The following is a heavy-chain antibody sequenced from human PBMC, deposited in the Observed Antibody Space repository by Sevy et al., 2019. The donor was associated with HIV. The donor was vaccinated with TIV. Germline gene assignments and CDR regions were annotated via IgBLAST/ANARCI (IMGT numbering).Heavy chain of an antibody. J-gene: IGHJ4*02. D-gene: IGHD3-10*01. CDR3: VRDSDASGSVFDF. Sequence: GGSLRLSCVGSGFSFGSYSINWIRQAPGKGLEWISYIGSSFTIHQRDSVRGRFTISRNNAKNSVCLQMNRLRDEDTAVYYCVRDSDASGSVFDFWGQGTVVTVSS. CDR2: IGSSFTI. V-gene: IGHV3-48*02. CDR1: GFSFGSYS.